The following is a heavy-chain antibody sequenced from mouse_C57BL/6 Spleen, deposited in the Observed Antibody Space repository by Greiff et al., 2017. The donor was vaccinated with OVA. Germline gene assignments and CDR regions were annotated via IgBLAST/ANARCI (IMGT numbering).Heavy chain of an antibody. CDR1: GYAFSSSW. CDR2: IYPGDGDT. V-gene: IGHV1-82*01. Sequence: QVQLKQSGPELVKPGASVKISCKASGYAFSSSWMNWVKQRPGKGLEWIGRIYPGDGDTNYNGKFKGKATLTADKSSSTAYMQLSSLTSEDSAVYFCARGPYYYGTRYWYFDVWGTGTTVTVSS. J-gene: IGHJ1*03. D-gene: IGHD1-1*01. CDR3: ARGPYYYGTRYWYFDV.